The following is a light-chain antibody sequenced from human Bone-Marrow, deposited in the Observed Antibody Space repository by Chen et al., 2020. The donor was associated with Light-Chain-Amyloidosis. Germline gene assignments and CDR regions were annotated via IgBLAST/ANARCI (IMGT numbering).Light chain of an antibody. CDR1: SGSIATNY. J-gene: IGLJ3*02. Sequence: NFMLTQPHSVSESPGKTVIISCTRSSGSIATNYVQWYQQRPGSSPTTVIYEDDQRPSGVPNRFSGSIDRSSNAASLTISGLKTEDEADYYCQSYQGSSQGVFGGGTKLSVL. V-gene: IGLV6-57*01. CDR2: EDD. CDR3: QSYQGSSQGV.